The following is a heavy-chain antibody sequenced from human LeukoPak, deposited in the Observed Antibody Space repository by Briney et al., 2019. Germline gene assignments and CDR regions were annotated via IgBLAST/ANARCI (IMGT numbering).Heavy chain of an antibody. V-gene: IGHV3-73*01. Sequence: GGSLKLSCAASGFTFSGSAMHWVRQASGKGLEWVGRIRSKANSYATAYAASVKGRFTISRDDSKNTAYLQMNSLKTEDTAVYYCTTDPDIVVVVAATGYDAFDIWGQGTMVTVSS. CDR3: TTDPDIVVVVAATGYDAFDI. CDR1: GFTFSGSA. CDR2: IRSKANSYAT. D-gene: IGHD2-15*01. J-gene: IGHJ3*02.